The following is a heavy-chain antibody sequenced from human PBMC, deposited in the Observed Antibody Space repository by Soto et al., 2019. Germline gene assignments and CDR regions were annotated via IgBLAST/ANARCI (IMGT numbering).Heavy chain of an antibody. D-gene: IGHD3-16*01. CDR1: GGTFSSYA. J-gene: IGHJ6*02. CDR3: ALRRGNFYYYYGMDV. Sequence: SVKVSCKASGGTFSSYAISWVRQAPGQGLEWMGGIIPIFGTANYAQKFQGRVTITADESTSIAYMELSSLRSEDTAVYYCALRRGNFYYYYGMDVWGQGTTVTVSS. V-gene: IGHV1-69*13. CDR2: IIPIFGTA.